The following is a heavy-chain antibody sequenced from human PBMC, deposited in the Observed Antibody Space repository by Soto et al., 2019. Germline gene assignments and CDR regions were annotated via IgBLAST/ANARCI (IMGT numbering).Heavy chain of an antibody. CDR2: ISSSSSYT. Sequence: SLRLSCAASGFTFSDYYMSWIRQAPGKGLEWVSYISSSSSYTNYADSVKGRFTISRDNAKNSLYLQMNSLRAEDTAVYYCARDQVGYSSLFDIWGQGTMVTVSS. J-gene: IGHJ3*02. CDR1: GFTFSDYY. D-gene: IGHD6-13*01. V-gene: IGHV3-11*05. CDR3: ARDQVGYSSLFDI.